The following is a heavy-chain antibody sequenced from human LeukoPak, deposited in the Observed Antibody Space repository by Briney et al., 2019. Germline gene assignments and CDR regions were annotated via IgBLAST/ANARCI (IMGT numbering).Heavy chain of an antibody. CDR2: IYYSGST. V-gene: IGHV4-59*01. J-gene: IGHJ4*02. CDR1: GGSISSYY. D-gene: IGHD3-10*01. CDR3: AREAAVYYGSGRDGFDY. Sequence: SETLSLTCTVSGGSISSYYWSWIRQPPGKGLEWIGYIYYSGSTNYNPSLKSRVTISVDMSKNQFSLKLSSVTAADAAVYYCAREAAVYYGSGRDGFDYWGQGTLVTVSS.